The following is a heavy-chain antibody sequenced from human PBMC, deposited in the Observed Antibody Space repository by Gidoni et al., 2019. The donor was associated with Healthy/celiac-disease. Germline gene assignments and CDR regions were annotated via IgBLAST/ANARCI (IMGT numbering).Heavy chain of an antibody. Sequence: QMQLVQSGPEVKKPGTSVKVSCQASGFNFTSSAMQCVRQARGQRLAWIGWIVVGSGNTNYAQKFQERVTITRDMSTSTAYMELSSLRSEDTAVYYCAADLAVGAINAFDIWGQGTMVTVSS. D-gene: IGHD1-26*01. V-gene: IGHV1-58*02. J-gene: IGHJ3*02. CDR1: GFNFTSSA. CDR3: AADLAVGAINAFDI. CDR2: IVVGSGNT.